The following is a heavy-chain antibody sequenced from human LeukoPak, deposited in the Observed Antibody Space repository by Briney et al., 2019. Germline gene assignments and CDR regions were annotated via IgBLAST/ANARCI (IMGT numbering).Heavy chain of an antibody. CDR2: INHSGST. CDR1: GGSFSDYY. J-gene: IGHJ3*02. D-gene: IGHD6-13*01. CDR3: AHIAAAGTDAFDI. V-gene: IGHV4-34*01. Sequence: PSETLSLTCAVYGGSFSDYYWSWIRQPPGKGLEWIGEINHSGSTNYNPSLKSRVTMSVDTSKNQFSLKLSSVTAADTAVYYCAHIAAAGTDAFDIWGQGTMVTVSS.